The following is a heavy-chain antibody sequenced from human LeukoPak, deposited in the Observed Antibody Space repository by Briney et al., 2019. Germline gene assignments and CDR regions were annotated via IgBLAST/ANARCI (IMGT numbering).Heavy chain of an antibody. CDR1: GFSVSSNY. V-gene: IGHV3-53*01. CDR3: ARGGNYYDRSGYYSGQALDI. Sequence: GALRPSCAASGFSVSSNYMNWVRQAPGKGLEWVSVMFSGGTTYYADSVKGRFTLSRDKSENTLYLQMNSLRAQDTAVYYCARGGNYYDRSGYYSGQALDIWGQGTMVTVSS. D-gene: IGHD3-22*01. CDR2: MFSGGTT. J-gene: IGHJ3*02.